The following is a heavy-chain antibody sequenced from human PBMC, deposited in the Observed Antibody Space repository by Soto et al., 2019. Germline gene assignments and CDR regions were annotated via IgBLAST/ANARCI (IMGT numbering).Heavy chain of an antibody. J-gene: IGHJ4*02. V-gene: IGHV4-34*01. CDR1: GGSFSGYY. D-gene: IGHD2-15*01. CDR2: INHSGST. Sequence: SETLSLTCAVYGGSFSGYYWSWIRQPPGKGLEWIGEINHSGSTNYNPSLKGRVTISVDTSKNQFSLKLSSVTAADTAVYYCARGSSPRRYCSGGSCYSLFDYWGQGTLVTVSS. CDR3: ARGSSPRRYCSGGSCYSLFDY.